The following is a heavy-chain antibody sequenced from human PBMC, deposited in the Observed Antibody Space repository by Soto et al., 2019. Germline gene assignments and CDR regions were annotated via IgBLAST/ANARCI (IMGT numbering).Heavy chain of an antibody. CDR2: IYPGDSDT. J-gene: IGHJ4*02. Sequence: EVQLVQSGAEVKKPGESLKISCKGSGYSFTSYWIGWVRLMPGKGLEWMGIIYPGDSDTRYSPSFQGQVTISADKSISNAYLQWSSLKAPDTAMYYCARHENLDISYGSGSHIDYRGQGTLVTVSS. V-gene: IGHV5-51*01. CDR3: ARHENLDISYGSGSHIDY. D-gene: IGHD3-10*01. CDR1: GYSFTSYW.